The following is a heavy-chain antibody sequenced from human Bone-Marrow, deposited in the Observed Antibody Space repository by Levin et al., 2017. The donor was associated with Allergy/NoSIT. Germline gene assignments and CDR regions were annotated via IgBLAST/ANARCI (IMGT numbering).Heavy chain of an antibody. CDR3: AKDRSLERRGIFDY. J-gene: IGHJ4*02. CDR1: GFTFSSYA. D-gene: IGHD1-1*01. V-gene: IGHV3-23*01. Sequence: GESLKISCAASGFTFSSYAMSWVRQAPGKGLEWVSAISGSGGDTYYADSVKGRFTISRDNSKNTLYLQMNSLRAEDTAVYFCAKDRSLERRGIFDYCGQGTLVTVSS. CDR2: ISGSGGDT.